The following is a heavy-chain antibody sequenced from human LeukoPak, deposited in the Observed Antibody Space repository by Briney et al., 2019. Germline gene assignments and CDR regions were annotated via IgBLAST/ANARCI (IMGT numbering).Heavy chain of an antibody. Sequence: GGSLRLSCVASGFTFGIYWMSWVRQAPGKGLEWVANIKQDGSEKYYVDSVKGRFTISRDNAKNSLYLQMNSLRAEDTAVYYCAKSFWSGRIDAFDIWGQGTMVTVSS. CDR1: GFTFGIYW. J-gene: IGHJ3*02. V-gene: IGHV3-7*03. CDR2: IKQDGSEK. D-gene: IGHD3-3*01. CDR3: AKSFWSGRIDAFDI.